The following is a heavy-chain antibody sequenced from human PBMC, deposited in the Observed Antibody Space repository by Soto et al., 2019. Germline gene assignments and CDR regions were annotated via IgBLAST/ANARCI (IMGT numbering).Heavy chain of an antibody. V-gene: IGHV4-39*01. D-gene: IGHD2-15*01. J-gene: IGHJ4*02. Sequence: SETLSLTCTVSGNSISSYSYYWGWIRQAPGKVLEWIGTMHSSGTTSYNPSLQSRGTITIATSKNQLILALSSVTGADTAIYYCARVVVEPRETWYVWLDYWGQGSQVTVSS. CDR2: MHSSGTT. CDR3: ARVVVEPRETWYVWLDY. CDR1: GNSISSYSYY.